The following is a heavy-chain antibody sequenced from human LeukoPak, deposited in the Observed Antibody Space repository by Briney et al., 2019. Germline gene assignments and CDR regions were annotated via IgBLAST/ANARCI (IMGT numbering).Heavy chain of an antibody. V-gene: IGHV3-7*02. CDR3: AELDSSSPRY. D-gene: IGHD6-13*01. Sequence: PGGSLRLSCAASGFTFSSYWMSWVRQAPGKGLEWVANIKQDGSEKYYVDSVKGRFTISRDNAKNSLFLQMNSLRAEDTAVYYRAELDSSSPRYWGQGTLVTVSS. J-gene: IGHJ4*02. CDR1: GFTFSSYW. CDR2: IKQDGSEK.